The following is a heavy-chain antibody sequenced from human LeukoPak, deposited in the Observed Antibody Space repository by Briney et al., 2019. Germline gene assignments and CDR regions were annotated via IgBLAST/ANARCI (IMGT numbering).Heavy chain of an antibody. CDR2: IYHSGST. CDR1: GGSISSRNW. Sequence: PSETLSLTRAVSGGSISSRNWWSWVRQRPGKGLEWIGEIYHSGSTNYNPSLKSRVTILADKSKNQFSLKLSSVTAADTAVYYCARVSSGYVDYWGQGTLVTVSS. D-gene: IGHD1-26*01. CDR3: ARVSSGYVDY. J-gene: IGHJ4*02. V-gene: IGHV4-4*02.